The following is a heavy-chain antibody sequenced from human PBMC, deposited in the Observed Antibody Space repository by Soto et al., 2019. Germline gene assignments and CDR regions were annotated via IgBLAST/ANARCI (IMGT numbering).Heavy chain of an antibody. J-gene: IGHJ3*02. D-gene: IGHD1-26*01. Sequence: SCAASGFTFSDYYMSWIRQAPGKGLEWVSYISSSGSTIYYADSVKGRFTISRDDAKNSLYLQMNSLRAEDTAVYYCARDVGLDAFDIWGQGTMVTVSS. CDR1: GFTFSDYY. CDR2: ISSSGSTI. CDR3: ARDVGLDAFDI. V-gene: IGHV3-11*01.